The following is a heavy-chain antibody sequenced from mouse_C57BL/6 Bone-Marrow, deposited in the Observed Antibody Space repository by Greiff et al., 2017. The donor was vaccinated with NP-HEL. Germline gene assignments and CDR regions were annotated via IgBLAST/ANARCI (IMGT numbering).Heavy chain of an antibody. J-gene: IGHJ3*01. Sequence: EVKLMESGPELVKPGASVKISCKASGYSFTDYNMNWVKQSNGKSLEWIGVINPNYGTTSYNQKFKGKATLTVDQSSSTAYMQLNSLTSEDSAVYYCARRGALLRSFAYWGQGTLVTVSA. CDR3: ARRGALLRSFAY. CDR1: GYSFTDYN. V-gene: IGHV1-39*01. D-gene: IGHD1-1*01. CDR2: INPNYGTT.